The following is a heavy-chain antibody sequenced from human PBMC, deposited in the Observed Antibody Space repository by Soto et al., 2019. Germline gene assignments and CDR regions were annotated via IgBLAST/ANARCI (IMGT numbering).Heavy chain of an antibody. D-gene: IGHD6-6*01. CDR1: GGSVSSGSYY. V-gene: IGHV4-61*01. CDR2: IYYSGST. CDR3: ARDRAARANDAFDI. J-gene: IGHJ3*02. Sequence: SETLSLTCTASGGSVSSGSYYWSWIRQPPGKGLEWTGYIYYSGSTNYNPSLKNQVTISVDTSKNQFSLKLSSVTAADTAVYYCARDRAARANDAFDIWGQGTMVTVSS.